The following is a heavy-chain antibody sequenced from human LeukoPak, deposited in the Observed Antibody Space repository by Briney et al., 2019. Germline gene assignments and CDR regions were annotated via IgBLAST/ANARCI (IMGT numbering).Heavy chain of an antibody. Sequence: GGSLRLSCAASGFTFSSYAMSWVRQAPGKGLEWVSAIGGSGGSTYYADSVKGRFTISRDNSKNTLYLQMNSLRAEDTAVYYCAKDYEYSGSYFPWGQGTLVTVSS. CDR3: AKDYEYSGSYFP. J-gene: IGHJ4*02. D-gene: IGHD1-26*01. V-gene: IGHV3-23*01. CDR1: GFTFSSYA. CDR2: IGGSGGST.